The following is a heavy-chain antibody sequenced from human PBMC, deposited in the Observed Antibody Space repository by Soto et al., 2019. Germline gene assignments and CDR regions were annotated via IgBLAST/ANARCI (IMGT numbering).Heavy chain of an antibody. CDR2: INPNSGGT. J-gene: IGHJ5*02. Sequence: ASVKVSCKASGYTFTGYYMHWVLQAPGQGLEWMGWINPNSGGTNYAQKFQGWVTMTRDTSISTAYMELSRLRSDDTAVYYCATSRPYCSSTSCYEGWFDPWGQGTLVTVSS. CDR3: ATSRPYCSSTSCYEGWFDP. D-gene: IGHD2-2*01. V-gene: IGHV1-2*04. CDR1: GYTFTGYY.